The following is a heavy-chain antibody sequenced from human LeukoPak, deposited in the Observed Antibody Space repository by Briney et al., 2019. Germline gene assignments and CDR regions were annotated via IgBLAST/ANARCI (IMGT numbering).Heavy chain of an antibody. CDR1: GYTFTSYG. D-gene: IGHD3-22*01. CDR2: ISAYSGNT. CDR3: AREEDYYDSSDYYKVLDY. Sequence: ASVKVSSKASGYTFTSYGISWVRQAPGQGLEWMGWISAYSGNTDYAQKFQGRVTMTTDTSTSTAYMELRSLSSDDTAVYYCAREEDYYDSSDYYKVLDYWGQGTLVTVSS. J-gene: IGHJ4*02. V-gene: IGHV1-18*01.